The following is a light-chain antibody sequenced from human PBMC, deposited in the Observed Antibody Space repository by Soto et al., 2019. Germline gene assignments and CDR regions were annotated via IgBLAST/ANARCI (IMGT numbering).Light chain of an antibody. CDR1: QSVSSSY. CDR3: QQYGSSPRT. Sequence: EIVLTQSPGTLSLSPGERGTLSCRASQSVSSSYLAWYQQKPGQPPRLLIYGASSRATGIPDRFSGSGSGTDVTLTISRLEPEDFAVYYCQQYGSSPRTFGQGTKVEIK. J-gene: IGKJ1*01. CDR2: GAS. V-gene: IGKV3-20*01.